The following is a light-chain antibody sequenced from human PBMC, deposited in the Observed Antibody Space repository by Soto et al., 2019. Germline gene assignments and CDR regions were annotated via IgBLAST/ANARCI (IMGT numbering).Light chain of an antibody. CDR2: EVT. J-gene: IGLJ3*02. V-gene: IGLV2-14*01. Sequence: QSALTQPASVSGSPGQSITISCTGTSSDVGAYNYVSWYQHHPGKAPKLMIYEVTNRPSGVSNRFSGSKSGNTASLTVSGLQTEDEAFYYCSSSAGIYHYLVFGGGTKLTVL. CDR3: SSSAGIYHYLV. CDR1: SSDVGAYNY.